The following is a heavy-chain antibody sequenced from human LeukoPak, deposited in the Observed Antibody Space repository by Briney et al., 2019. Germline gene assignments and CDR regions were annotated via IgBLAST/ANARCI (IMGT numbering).Heavy chain of an antibody. CDR2: INPNSGGT. J-gene: IGHJ5*02. CDR1: GYTFTGYY. V-gene: IGHV1-2*02. Sequence: GASVKVSCKASGYTFTGYYMHWMRQAPGQGLEWMGWINPNSGGTNYAQKFQGRVTMTRDTSISTAYMELSRLRSDDTAVYYCARDMFVAYCGGDCPNWFDPWGQGTLVTVSS. CDR3: ARDMFVAYCGGDCPNWFDP. D-gene: IGHD2-21*02.